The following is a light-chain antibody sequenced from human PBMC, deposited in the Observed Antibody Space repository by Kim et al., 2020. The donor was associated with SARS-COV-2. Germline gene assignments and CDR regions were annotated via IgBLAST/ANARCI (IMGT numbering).Light chain of an antibody. Sequence: QSITISCTGTSSDVGSYNLVSWYQQHPGKVPKLMIFEVSQRPSGVSTRFSGSKSGNTASLTISGLQAEDEADYYCCSYAGSSAYYVFGTGTKVTVL. CDR3: CSYAGSSAYYV. J-gene: IGLJ1*01. CDR2: EVS. CDR1: SSDVGSYNL. V-gene: IGLV2-23*02.